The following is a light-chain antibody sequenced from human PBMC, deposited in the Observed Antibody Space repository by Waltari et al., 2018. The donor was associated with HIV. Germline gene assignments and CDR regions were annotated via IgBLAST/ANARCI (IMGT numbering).Light chain of an antibody. J-gene: IGKJ5*01. CDR3: QQYYSTPPT. Sequence: DIVMTQSPDSLAVTLGETATINCKTSQTALYSPNNKNYLAWYQQKPGQPPKLLIYWASTRESGVPDRFSGSGSGTDFTLTISSRQAEDVAVYYCQQYYSTPPTFGQGTRLEIK. CDR2: WAS. V-gene: IGKV4-1*01. CDR1: QTALYSPNNKNY.